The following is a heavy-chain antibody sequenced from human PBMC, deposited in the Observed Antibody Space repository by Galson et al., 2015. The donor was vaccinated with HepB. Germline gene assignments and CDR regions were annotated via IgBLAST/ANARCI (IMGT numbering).Heavy chain of an antibody. J-gene: IGHJ6*02. D-gene: IGHD2-21*02. CDR2: IKQDGSEK. Sequence: SLRLSCAASGFTFSSYWMSWVRQAPGKGLEWVANIKQDGSEKYYVDSVKGRFTISRDNAKNSLYLQMNSLRAEDPAVYYCARDSGAYCGGDCYSYYYYYYGLDVWGQGTTVTVSS. CDR3: ARDSGAYCGGDCYSYYYYYYGLDV. V-gene: IGHV3-7*03. CDR1: GFTFSSYW.